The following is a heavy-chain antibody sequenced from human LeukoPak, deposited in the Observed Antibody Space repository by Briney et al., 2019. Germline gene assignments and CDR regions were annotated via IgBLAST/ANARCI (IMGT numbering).Heavy chain of an antibody. D-gene: IGHD2-15*01. J-gene: IGHJ6*02. CDR1: GFTFSSYA. CDR2: ICGSGGNT. CDR3: AKGRSSGGTCYDGMDV. Sequence: GGSLRLSCAASGFTFSSYAMSWVRQAPGKGLEWVSTICGSGGNTYYAGSVKGRFTISRDNSKNTLYLQMNSLTAEDTAVYYCAKGRSSGGTCYDGMDVWGQRTTVTVSS. V-gene: IGHV3-23*01.